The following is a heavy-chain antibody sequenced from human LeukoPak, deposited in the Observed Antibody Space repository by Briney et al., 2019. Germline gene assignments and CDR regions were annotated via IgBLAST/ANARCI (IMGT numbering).Heavy chain of an antibody. CDR3: ARATSKGGLDI. CDR2: ISSSSSTI. D-gene: IGHD2-15*01. CDR1: GFTFSSYS. V-gene: IGHV3-48*04. J-gene: IGHJ3*02. Sequence: GGSLRLSCAASGFTFSSYSMNWVRQAPGKGLEWVSYISSSSSTIYYADSVKGRFIISRDNAKNTLYLQMNSLRAEDTAVYYCARATSKGGLDIWGQGTVVTISS.